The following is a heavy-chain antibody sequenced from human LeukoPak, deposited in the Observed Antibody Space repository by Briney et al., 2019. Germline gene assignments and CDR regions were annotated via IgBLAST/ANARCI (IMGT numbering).Heavy chain of an antibody. V-gene: IGHV3-23*01. CDR3: AKAVWVATIPQSCYFDY. D-gene: IGHD5-24*01. CDR2: ISGSGGST. Sequence: GGSLRLSCAASGFTFDDYGMSWVRQAPGKGLEWVSAISGSGGSTYYADSVKGRFTISRDNSKNTLYLQMNSLRAEDTAVYYCAKAVWVATIPQSCYFDYWGQGTLVTVSS. CDR1: GFTFDDYG. J-gene: IGHJ4*02.